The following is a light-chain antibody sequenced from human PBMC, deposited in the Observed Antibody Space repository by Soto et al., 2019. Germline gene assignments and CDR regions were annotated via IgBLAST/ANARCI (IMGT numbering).Light chain of an antibody. Sequence: EIVLTQSPATLSLSPGERATLSCRASQSVSSYLAWYQQKPGQAPRLLISYASNRATGIPARFSGSGSGTDFTLTISSLEPEDFAVYYCQQRSNWPPWTFGQGTKVEIK. CDR1: QSVSSY. CDR3: QQRSNWPPWT. V-gene: IGKV3-11*01. CDR2: YAS. J-gene: IGKJ1*01.